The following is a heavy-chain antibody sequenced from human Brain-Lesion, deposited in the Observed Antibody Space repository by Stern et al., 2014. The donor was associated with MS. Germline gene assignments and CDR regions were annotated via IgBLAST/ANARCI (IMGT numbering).Heavy chain of an antibody. CDR3: ARGRVVPGFQYYATDV. J-gene: IGHJ6*02. CDR2: IFNSGST. Sequence: QLQLQESGPGLVKPSQTLSLSCTVSGGSISSGGYYWSWIRQPAGKGLEWIGRIFNSGSTSYNPSLKSRVTTSIDTSKNQFSLRLNSMTAADTAVYYCARGRVVPGFQYYATDVWGQGTTVIVSS. D-gene: IGHD2-2*01. CDR1: GGSISSGGYY. V-gene: IGHV4-61*02.